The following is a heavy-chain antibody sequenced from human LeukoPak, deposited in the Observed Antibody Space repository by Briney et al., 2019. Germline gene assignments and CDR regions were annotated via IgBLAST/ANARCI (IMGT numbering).Heavy chain of an antibody. CDR1: GFTFSSYS. J-gene: IGHJ4*02. CDR2: ISGSGGST. V-gene: IGHV3-23*01. CDR3: AIASDVVVVPAALDY. Sequence: GGSLRLSCAASGFTFSSYSMSGVRQAPGKGLEWVSAISGSGGSTYYADSVKGRFTISRDNSKNTLYLQMNSLRAEDTAVYHCAIASDVVVVPAALDYWGQGTLVTVSS. D-gene: IGHD2-2*01.